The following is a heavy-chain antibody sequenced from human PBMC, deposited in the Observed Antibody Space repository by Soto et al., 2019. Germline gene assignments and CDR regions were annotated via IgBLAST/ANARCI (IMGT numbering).Heavy chain of an antibody. D-gene: IGHD3-22*01. V-gene: IGHV4-31*03. CDR3: ARYSSGYYYDY. CDR2: IYYSGST. J-gene: IGHJ4*02. Sequence: SETLSLTCTVSGGSISSGGYYWSWIRQHPGKGLEWIGYIYYSGSTYYNPSLKSRVTISVDTSKNQFSLKLSSVTAADTAVYYCARYSSGYYYDYWGQGTLVTVSS. CDR1: GGSISSGGYY.